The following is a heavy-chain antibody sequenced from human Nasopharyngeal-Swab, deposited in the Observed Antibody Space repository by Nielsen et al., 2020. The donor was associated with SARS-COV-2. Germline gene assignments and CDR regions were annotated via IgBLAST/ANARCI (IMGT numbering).Heavy chain of an antibody. Sequence: GGSLRLSCAASGFTFTNAWMNWIRQAPEKWLACVSCISSSSSYTTYADSLKGRFTISRDNAKNSLYLQMNRLRAEDTAVYYCARDVRWEYCSGGSCYHYYYYYGMDVWGQGTTVTVSS. CDR1: GFTFTNAW. CDR2: ISSSSSYT. J-gene: IGHJ6*02. D-gene: IGHD2-15*01. V-gene: IGHV3-11*06. CDR3: ARDVRWEYCSGGSCYHYYYYYGMDV.